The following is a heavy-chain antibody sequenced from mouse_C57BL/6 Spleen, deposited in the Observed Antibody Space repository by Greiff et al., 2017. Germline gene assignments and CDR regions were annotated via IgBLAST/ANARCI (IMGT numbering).Heavy chain of an antibody. CDR3: SQSPYGNYGDYAMDY. D-gene: IGHD2-1*01. CDR2: ILPGSGST. J-gene: IGHJ4*01. Sequence: QVQLKQSGAELMKPGASVKLSCKATGYTFTGYWIEWVKQRPGHGLEWIGEILPGSGSTNYNEKFKGKATFTADTSSNTAYMQLSSLTTEDSAIYYCSQSPYGNYGDYAMDYWGQGTSVTVSS. CDR1: GYTFTGYW. V-gene: IGHV1-9*01.